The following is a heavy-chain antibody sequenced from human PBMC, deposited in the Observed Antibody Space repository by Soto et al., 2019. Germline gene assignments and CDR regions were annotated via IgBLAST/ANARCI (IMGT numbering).Heavy chain of an antibody. CDR2: TYFRSKWYN. D-gene: IGHD5-12*01. CDR1: GDSVSSNTAS. Sequence: LSLTCAISGDSVSSNTASWNWIRQSPSRGLEWLGRTYFRSKWYNDYAVSVKSRIIINPDTSNNQSSLQLNSVTPEDTAVYFCAKGDNLGPISGYAFDPWGQGIMVTGSS. J-gene: IGHJ5*02. CDR3: AKGDNLGPISGYAFDP. V-gene: IGHV6-1*01.